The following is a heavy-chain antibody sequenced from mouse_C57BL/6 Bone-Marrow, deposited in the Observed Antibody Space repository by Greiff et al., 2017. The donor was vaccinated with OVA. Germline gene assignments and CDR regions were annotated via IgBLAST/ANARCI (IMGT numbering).Heavy chain of an antibody. CDR3: ARGSLGAMDY. J-gene: IGHJ4*01. V-gene: IGHV1-55*01. CDR1: GYTFTSYW. CDR2: IYPGSGST. Sequence: QVQLQQPGAELVKPGASVKMSCKASGYTFTSYWITWVKQRPGQGLEWIGDIYPGSGSTNYNEKFKSKATLTVDTSSSTAYMQLSSLTTEDSAIYYCARGSLGAMDYWGQGTSVTVSS. D-gene: IGHD1-1*01.